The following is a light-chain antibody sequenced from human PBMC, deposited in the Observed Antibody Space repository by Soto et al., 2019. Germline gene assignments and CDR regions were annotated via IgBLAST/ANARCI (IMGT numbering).Light chain of an antibody. CDR3: HHGLHYHLN. J-gene: IGKJ2*01. V-gene: IGKV3-15*01. CDR1: QSISSE. CDR2: GAS. Sequence: EIVMTQSPATLSVSPGESATLSCRASQSISSELYWYQQKPGQPPRRLIYGASTRATGVPARFTGSGSGSDFTLTTGGRQSEVFAVYYGHHGLHYHLNLGQGTRLEI.